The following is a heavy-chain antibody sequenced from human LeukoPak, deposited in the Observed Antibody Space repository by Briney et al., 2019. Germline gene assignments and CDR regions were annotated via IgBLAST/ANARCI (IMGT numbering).Heavy chain of an antibody. CDR1: GYTFIGYY. CDR2: INPNSGGT. CDR3: ARADCSSTSCLNAFDI. V-gene: IGHV1-2*06. D-gene: IGHD2-2*01. J-gene: IGHJ3*02. Sequence: GASVKVSCKASGYTFIGYYMHWVRQAPGQGLEWVGRINPNSGGTNYAQKFQGRVTMTRDTSISTAYMELSRLGSDDTAVYYCARADCSSTSCLNAFDIWGQGTMVTVSS.